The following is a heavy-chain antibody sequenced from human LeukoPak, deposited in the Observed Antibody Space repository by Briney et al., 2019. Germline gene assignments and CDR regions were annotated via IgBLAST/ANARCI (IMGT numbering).Heavy chain of an antibody. CDR2: IYYSGST. CDR3: ARDARGSGYEDYFDY. J-gene: IGHJ4*02. CDR1: GGSISSGDYY. V-gene: IGHV4-30-4*01. Sequence: PSQTQSLTCTVSGGSISSGDYYWSWIRQPPGKGLEWIGYIYYSGSTYYNPSLKSRVTISVDTSKNQFSLKLSSVTAADTAVYYCARDARGSGYEDYFDYWGQGTLVTVSS. D-gene: IGHD5-12*01.